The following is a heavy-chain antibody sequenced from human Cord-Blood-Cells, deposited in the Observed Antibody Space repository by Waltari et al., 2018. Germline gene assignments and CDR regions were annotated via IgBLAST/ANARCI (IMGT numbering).Heavy chain of an antibody. V-gene: IGHV3-7*01. J-gene: IGHJ4*02. CDR2: IKQDGSEK. CDR3: ARGETAMVIDY. CDR1: GFTFSRYW. D-gene: IGHD5-18*01. Sequence: EVQLVESGGGLVQPGGSLRLSCAASGFTFSRYWVSWVRQAPGKGLEWVANIKQDGSEKYYVDSVKGRFTISRDNAKNSLYLQMNSLRAEDTAVYYCARGETAMVIDYWGQGTLVTVSS.